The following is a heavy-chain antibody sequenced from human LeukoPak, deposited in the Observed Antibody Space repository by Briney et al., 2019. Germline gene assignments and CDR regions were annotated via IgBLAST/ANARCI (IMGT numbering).Heavy chain of an antibody. J-gene: IGHJ3*02. CDR3: ARGKYSSSDAFDI. CDR1: GDSVSSDSYC. V-gene: IGHV4-61*01. CDR2: AYNSRSN. Sequence: SESLSLTCSVSGDSVSSDSYCWSWLRQPPGNGPEWIWYAYNSRSNNYNPYLKSRSTISVETSKNQFSLKLNSVTAADTAVYYCARGKYSSSDAFDIWGQGTMVTVS. D-gene: IGHD6-6*01.